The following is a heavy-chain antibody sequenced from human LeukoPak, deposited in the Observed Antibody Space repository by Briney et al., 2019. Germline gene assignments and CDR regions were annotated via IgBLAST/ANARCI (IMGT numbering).Heavy chain of an antibody. V-gene: IGHV3-66*04. CDR2: IYSGGST. CDR1: GFTFSSYA. CDR3: ARHIVRFDPNWGLSEFDY. D-gene: IGHD7-27*01. J-gene: IGHJ4*02. Sequence: PGGSLRLSCAASGFTFSSYAMSWVRQAPGKGLEWVSVIYSGGSTYYADSVKGRFTISRDNSKNTLYLQMNSLRAEDTAVYYCARHIVRFDPNWGLSEFDYWGQGTLVTVSS.